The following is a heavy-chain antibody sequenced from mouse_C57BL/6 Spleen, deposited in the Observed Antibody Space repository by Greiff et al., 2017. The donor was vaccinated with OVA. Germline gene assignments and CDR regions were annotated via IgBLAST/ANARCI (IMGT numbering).Heavy chain of an antibody. J-gene: IGHJ2*01. Sequence: VQLKESGGGLVQPGGSLSLSCAASGFTFTDYYMSWVRQPPGKALEWLGFIRNKANGYTTEYSASVKGRFTISRDNSQSILYLQMNALRAEDSATYYCARSLGRNYFDYWGQGTTLTVSS. CDR1: GFTFTDYY. CDR3: ARSLGRNYFDY. CDR2: IRNKANGYTT. V-gene: IGHV7-3*01.